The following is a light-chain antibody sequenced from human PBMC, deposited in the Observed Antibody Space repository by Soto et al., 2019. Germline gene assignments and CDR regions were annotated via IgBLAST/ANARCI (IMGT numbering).Light chain of an antibody. J-gene: IGKJ1*01. CDR1: QSVSSNY. CDR2: AAS. Sequence: EIVLTQSPGTLSLSPGERATLSCRASQSVSSNYLAWYQQKPGQAPRLLIYAASSRATGIPARFSGSGSGAGFTLTISRLEPEDFAVYYCQQYGSSPRTFGQGTKVEIK. V-gene: IGKV3-20*01. CDR3: QQYGSSPRT.